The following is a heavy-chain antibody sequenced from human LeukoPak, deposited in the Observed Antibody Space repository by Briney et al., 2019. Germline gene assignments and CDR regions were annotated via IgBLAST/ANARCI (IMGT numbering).Heavy chain of an antibody. Sequence: PSETLSLTCAVYGGSFSGYYWSWIRQPPGKGLEWIGEINHSGSTNYNPSLKSRVTISVDTSKNQFSLKLSSVTAADTAVYYCARYMVRGVIMVRNWFDPWGQGTLVTVSS. CDR3: ARYMVRGVIMVRNWFDP. J-gene: IGHJ5*02. V-gene: IGHV4-34*01. D-gene: IGHD3-10*01. CDR2: INHSGST. CDR1: GGSFSGYY.